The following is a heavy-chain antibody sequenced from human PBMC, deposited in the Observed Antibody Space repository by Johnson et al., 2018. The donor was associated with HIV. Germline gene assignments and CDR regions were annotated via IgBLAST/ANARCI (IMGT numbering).Heavy chain of an antibody. CDR2: ISSSGSTI. J-gene: IGHJ3*02. V-gene: IGHV3-11*04. D-gene: IGHD6-13*01. CDR1: GFTFSDYY. CDR3: ARESAVTGYRLGFDI. Sequence: QVQLVESGGGVVKPGGSLRLSCAASGFTFSDYYMSWIRQAPGKGLERVLYISSSGSTIYYADSVKGRFTISRDNAKNSLYLQMNSLRAEDTAVYDCARESAVTGYRLGFDIWGQGTMVTVSS.